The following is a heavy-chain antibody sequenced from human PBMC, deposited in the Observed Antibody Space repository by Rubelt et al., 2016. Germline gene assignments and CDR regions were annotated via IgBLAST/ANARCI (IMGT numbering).Heavy chain of an antibody. D-gene: IGHD3-16*02. Sequence: QVQLQESGPGLVKPSETLSLTCTVSGGSISSYYWSWIRQPPGKGLEWIGYIYYSGSTNYNPSLKSRLTISVASSKNQCSLRLSSVTAADTAVYYCARHLSYYYYGMDVWGQGTTVTVSS. CDR1: GGSISSYY. V-gene: IGHV4-59*08. J-gene: IGHJ6*02. CDR3: ARHLSYYYYGMDV. CDR2: IYYSGST.